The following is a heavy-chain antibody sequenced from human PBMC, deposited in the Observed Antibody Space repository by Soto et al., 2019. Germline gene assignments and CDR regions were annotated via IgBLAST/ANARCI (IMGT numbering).Heavy chain of an antibody. Sequence: GGSLRLSCAASGFTFSSYWMHWVRQAPGKGLVWVSRINSDGSSTSYADSVKGRFTISRDNAKNTLYLQMNSLRAEDTAVYYCARDLDMCGEWFGELFCPDDAFDIWGQGTMVTVSS. CDR1: GFTFSSYW. CDR3: ARDLDMCGEWFGELFCPDDAFDI. D-gene: IGHD3-10*01. V-gene: IGHV3-74*01. J-gene: IGHJ3*02. CDR2: INSDGSST.